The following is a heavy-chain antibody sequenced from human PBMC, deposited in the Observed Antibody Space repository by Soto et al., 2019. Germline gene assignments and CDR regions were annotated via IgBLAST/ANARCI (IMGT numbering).Heavy chain of an antibody. J-gene: IGHJ3*01. CDR2: IFHTGTT. CDR1: GASLSSGGYY. D-gene: IGHD3-22*01. CDR3: ARGLGYDSNGRFLAAFDV. V-gene: IGHV4-31*03. Sequence: QVQLQESGPGLAKPSQTLSLTCTVSGASLSSGGYYWTWIRQVPGKALEWNGYIFHTGTTFYNPSLKSRVVMSIEKSDNQFSLNLRSVTAADTAVYYCARGLGYDSNGRFLAAFDVWGQGTMVTVSS.